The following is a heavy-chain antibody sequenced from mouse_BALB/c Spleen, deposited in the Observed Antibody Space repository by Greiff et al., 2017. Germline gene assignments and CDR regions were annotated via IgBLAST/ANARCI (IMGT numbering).Heavy chain of an antibody. V-gene: IGHV5-12-1*01. Sequence: DVKLEEPGGGLVKPGGSLKLSCAASGFTFSSYDMSWVRQTPEQRLVWVAYISSGGGSTYYPDSVKGRFTISRYNAKNTLYLQMSSLKSEDTAIYYCASHVCWLTYRGRGSLVTVSA. CDR2: ISSGGGST. CDR3: ASHVCWLTY. J-gene: IGHJ3*01. CDR1: GFTFSSYD. D-gene: IGHD2-10*02.